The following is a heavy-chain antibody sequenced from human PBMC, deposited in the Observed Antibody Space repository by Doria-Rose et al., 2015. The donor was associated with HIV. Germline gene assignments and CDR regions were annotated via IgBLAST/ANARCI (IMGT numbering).Heavy chain of an antibody. J-gene: IGHJ4*02. Sequence: SFTNYGVTWVRQAPGQGLEWMGWINAYNGDTDYAQRLQGRVTMTTDASTSTAYMELRSLRSDDTAVYYCARSLTGYPFGYWGQGTLVTVS. CDR3: ARSLTGYPFGY. CDR1: SFTNYG. CDR2: INAYNGDT. V-gene: IGHV1-18*01. D-gene: IGHD7-27*01.